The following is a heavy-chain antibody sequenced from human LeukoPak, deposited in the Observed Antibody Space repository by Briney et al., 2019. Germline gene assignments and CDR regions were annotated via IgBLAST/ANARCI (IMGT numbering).Heavy chain of an antibody. CDR2: ISYDGSNK. CDR1: GFTFSSYG. J-gene: IGHJ4*02. D-gene: IGHD6-6*01. Sequence: GGSLRLSCAASGFTFSSYGMHWVRQAPGKGLEWVAVISYDGSNKYYADSVKGRFTISRDNSKNTLYLQMNSLRAEDTAVYYCTRDEDFYSSSSDYWGQGTLVTVSS. V-gene: IGHV3-30*03. CDR3: TRDEDFYSSSSDY.